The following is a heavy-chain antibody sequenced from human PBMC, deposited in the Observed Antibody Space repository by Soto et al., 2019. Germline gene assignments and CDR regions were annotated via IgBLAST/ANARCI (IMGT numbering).Heavy chain of an antibody. CDR3: ARPARQDTVAGDY. J-gene: IGHJ4*02. CDR2: IYFSGSP. Sequence: GGSISSSSYYWGWIRQPPGKGLDWLGSIYFSGSPLYNPSLKSRVTISIDTSKNQFSLKVRSVTAADTAVYYCARPARQDTVAGDYWGQGILVTVSS. D-gene: IGHD5-12*01. CDR1: GGSISSSSYY. V-gene: IGHV4-39*01.